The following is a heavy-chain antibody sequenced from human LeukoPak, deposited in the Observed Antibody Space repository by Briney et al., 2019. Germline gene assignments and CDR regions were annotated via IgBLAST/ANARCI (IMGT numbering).Heavy chain of an antibody. J-gene: IGHJ4*02. CDR2: ISSSSSYI. CDR1: GFTFSTYI. V-gene: IGHV3-21*01. Sequence: PGGSLRLSCAASGFTFSTYIINWVRQVPGKGLEWVSSISSSSSYIYYADSVKGRFTISRDNAKNSLYLQMDSLRAEDTAVYYCARSEGGDWTPFDYWGQGTLVTVSS. D-gene: IGHD2-21*02. CDR3: ARSEGGDWTPFDY.